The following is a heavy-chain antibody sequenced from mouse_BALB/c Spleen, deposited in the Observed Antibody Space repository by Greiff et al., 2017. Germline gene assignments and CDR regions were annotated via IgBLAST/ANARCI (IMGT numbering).Heavy chain of an antibody. CDR1: GYTFTSYW. Sequence: EVQLQQSGAELAKPGASVKMSCKASGYTFTSYWMHWVKQRPEQGLEWIGWIDPENGDTEYAPKFQGKATMTADTSSNTAYLQLSSLTSEDTAVYYCNSPGGYWGQGTTLTVSS. CDR2: IDPENGDT. J-gene: IGHJ2*01. CDR3: NSPGGY. V-gene: IGHV14-4*02.